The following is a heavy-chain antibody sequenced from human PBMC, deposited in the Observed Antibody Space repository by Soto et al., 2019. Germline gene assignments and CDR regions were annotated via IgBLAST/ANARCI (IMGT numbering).Heavy chain of an antibody. D-gene: IGHD6-19*01. Sequence: QVQLVQSGAEVKKPGASVKVSCKASGYTFTSYYMHWVRQAPGQGLEWMGIINPRGGSTSYGQKFQGRVTMTRDTSTSTVYMELGSLRSEDTAVYYCAREGMRSGWPNAYDYWGQGTLVTVSS. CDR2: INPRGGST. J-gene: IGHJ4*02. CDR3: AREGMRSGWPNAYDY. V-gene: IGHV1-46*03. CDR1: GYTFTSYY.